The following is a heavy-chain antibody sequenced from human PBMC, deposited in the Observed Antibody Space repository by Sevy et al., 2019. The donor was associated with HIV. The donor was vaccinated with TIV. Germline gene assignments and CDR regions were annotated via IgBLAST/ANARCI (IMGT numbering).Heavy chain of an antibody. V-gene: IGHV3-23*01. J-gene: IGHJ6*02. CDR2: ISGSGRYT. CDR1: EFTFSSYA. D-gene: IGHD2-15*01. CDR3: AKGFCRGGTCPRDYYYYGMDV. Sequence: GGSLRLSCVASEFTFSSYAMSWVRQAPGKGLEWVSSISGSGRYTYYADSVEGRFTISRDNSKNTLYVQMNSLRAEDTAVYYCAKGFCRGGTCPRDYYYYGMDVWGQGTTVTVSS.